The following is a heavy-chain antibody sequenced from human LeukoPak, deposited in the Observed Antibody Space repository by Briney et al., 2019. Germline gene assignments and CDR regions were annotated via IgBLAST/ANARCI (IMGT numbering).Heavy chain of an antibody. V-gene: IGHV3-21*01. CDR1: GFTFSSYS. D-gene: IGHD3-3*01. J-gene: IGHJ6*02. CDR2: ISSSSSYI. Sequence: PGGSLRLSCAASGFTFSSYSMNWVRQAPGKGLEWVSSISSSSSYIYYADSVKGRFTISRDNAKNSLYLQMNSLRAEDTAVYYCARRAGPPLRFLEWFNYYYGMDVWGQGTTVTXSS. CDR3: ARRAGPPLRFLEWFNYYYGMDV.